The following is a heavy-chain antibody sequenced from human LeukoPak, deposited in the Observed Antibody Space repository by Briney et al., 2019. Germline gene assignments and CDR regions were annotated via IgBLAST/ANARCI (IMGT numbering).Heavy chain of an antibody. J-gene: IGHJ4*02. CDR3: AREDFGVDY. Sequence: GGSLRLSCAASGFTFNSYYMNWVRQAPGKGLVWVSRIKRDGSDTIYADSVKGRFTISRDNAKNTLFLQMNSLRAEDTAVYYCAREDFGVDYWGQGTLVTVSS. D-gene: IGHD3-10*01. CDR2: IKRDGSDT. CDR1: GFTFNSYY. V-gene: IGHV3-74*01.